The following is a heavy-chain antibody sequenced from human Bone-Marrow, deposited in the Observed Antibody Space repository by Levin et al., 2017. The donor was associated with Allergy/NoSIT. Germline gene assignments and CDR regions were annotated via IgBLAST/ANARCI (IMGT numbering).Heavy chain of an antibody. CDR3: TRGGPLDY. J-gene: IGHJ4*02. Sequence: GGSLRLSCAASGFTFRNAWMAWVRQTPGKGLEWVGRIQSKSDGGATEYAAPVKGRFTISRDDSKNILSLQLNSLKTEDTAVYYCTRGGPLDYWGQGTLVTVSS. V-gene: IGHV3-15*01. CDR2: IQSKSDGGAT. CDR1: GFTFRNAW.